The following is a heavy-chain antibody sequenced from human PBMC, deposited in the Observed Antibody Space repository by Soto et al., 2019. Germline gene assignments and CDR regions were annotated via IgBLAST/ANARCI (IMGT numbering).Heavy chain of an antibody. CDR2: IIPSFGTA. D-gene: IGHD5-12*01. CDR1: GGTFSSYA. Sequence: QVQLVQSGAEVKKPGSSVKVSCKASGGTFSSYAISWVRQAPGQGLEWMGGIIPSFGTANCAQKFQGRVTITADKSTSTAYMELSSLRSEDTAVYYCAVRVGKMATIGGDYWGQGTLVTVSS. CDR3: AVRVGKMATIGGDY. J-gene: IGHJ4*02. V-gene: IGHV1-69*06.